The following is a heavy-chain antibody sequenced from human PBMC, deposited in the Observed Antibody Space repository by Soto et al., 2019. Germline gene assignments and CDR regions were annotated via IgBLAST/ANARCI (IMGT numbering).Heavy chain of an antibody. CDR3: ARGKSSSASFDY. Sequence: ASVKVSCKASGGTFSSYAISWVRQAPGQGLEWMGGIIPIFGTANYAQKFQGRVTITADESTSTAYMELSSLRSEDTAVYYCARGKSSSASFDYWGQGTLVTVSS. V-gene: IGHV1-69*13. D-gene: IGHD6-6*01. CDR1: GGTFSSYA. CDR2: IIPIFGTA. J-gene: IGHJ4*02.